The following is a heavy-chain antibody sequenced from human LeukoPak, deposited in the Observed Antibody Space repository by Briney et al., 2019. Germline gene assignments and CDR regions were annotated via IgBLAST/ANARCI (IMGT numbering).Heavy chain of an antibody. Sequence: PGGSLRLSCAASGFTFSSYAMNWVRQAPGKGLEWVSTISGTDDSTYYADSVKGRFTVSRDNSNGTLFLQMNSLRPADTAVYYCARPSPGGGLYRPRPADSWGQGTLVTVSS. D-gene: IGHD2-2*02. CDR2: ISGTDDST. J-gene: IGHJ4*02. CDR1: GFTFSSYA. V-gene: IGHV3-23*01. CDR3: ARPSPGGGLYRPRPADS.